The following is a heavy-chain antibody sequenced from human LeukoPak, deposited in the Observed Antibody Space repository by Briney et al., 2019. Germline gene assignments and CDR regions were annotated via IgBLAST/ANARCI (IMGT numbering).Heavy chain of an antibody. V-gene: IGHV4-34*01. CDR1: GGSFSGYY. Sequence: PSETLSLTCAVCGGSFSGYYWSWIRQPPGKGLEWIGEINHRGSTNYNPSLKSRVTISVDTSKNQFSLKLSSVTAADTAVYYCARGGDYDILTGYYTQYYFDYWGQGTLVTVSS. CDR3: ARGGDYDILTGYYTQYYFDY. J-gene: IGHJ4*02. CDR2: INHRGST. D-gene: IGHD3-9*01.